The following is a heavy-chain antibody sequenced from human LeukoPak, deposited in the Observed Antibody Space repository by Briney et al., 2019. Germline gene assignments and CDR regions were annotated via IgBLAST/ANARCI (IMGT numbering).Heavy chain of an antibody. Sequence: GGSLRLSCAASGFTLSSYSMNWVRQAPGKGLEWVSSISSSSSYIYYADSVKGRFTISRDNAKNSLYLQMNSLRAEDTAVYYCARDPYTFDAFDIWGQGTMVTVSS. CDR3: ARDPYTFDAFDI. CDR2: ISSSSSYI. D-gene: IGHD2-2*02. CDR1: GFTLSSYS. J-gene: IGHJ3*02. V-gene: IGHV3-21*01.